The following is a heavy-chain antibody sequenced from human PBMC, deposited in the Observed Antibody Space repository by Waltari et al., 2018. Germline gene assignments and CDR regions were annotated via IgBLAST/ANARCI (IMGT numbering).Heavy chain of an antibody. Sequence: QVQLVQSGAEVKKPGASVKVSCKASGYTFTGYYMHWVRQAPGQGLEWMGWINPNSGETIYAQKFQGRVTMTEDTSTDTAYMELSSLRSEDTAVYYCATEVRPNGSGSYRTPDYWGQGTLVTVSS. D-gene: IGHD3-10*01. CDR3: ATEVRPNGSGSYRTPDY. J-gene: IGHJ4*02. CDR1: GYTFTGYY. CDR2: INPNSGET. V-gene: IGHV1-2*02.